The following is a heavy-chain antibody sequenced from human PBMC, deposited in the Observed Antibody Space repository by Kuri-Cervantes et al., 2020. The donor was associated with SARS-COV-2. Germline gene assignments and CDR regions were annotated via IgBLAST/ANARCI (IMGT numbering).Heavy chain of an antibody. Sequence: ASVKVSCRASGYTFTGYYMHWVRQAPGQGLEWMGWINPNSGGTNYAQKFQGRVTMTRDTSISTAYMELSRLRSDDTAVYYCASRGCSSTSCYTYWFDPWGRGTLVTVSS. D-gene: IGHD2-2*02. CDR1: GYTFTGYY. CDR2: INPNSGGT. V-gene: IGHV1-2*02. CDR3: ASRGCSSTSCYTYWFDP. J-gene: IGHJ5*02.